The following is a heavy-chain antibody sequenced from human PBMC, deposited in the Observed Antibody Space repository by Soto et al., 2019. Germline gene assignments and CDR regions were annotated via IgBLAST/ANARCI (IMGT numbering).Heavy chain of an antibody. Sequence: SLRLCYAASGFTFSSYAMPWVRKAPGKGLEWVSVIRSRGDRIFYADSVQGRVTISRDNSRNTLYLQMNYLSAEDTAVYYCAKHRGPGTPYYYAMDVWGQGTTVTVSS. CDR1: GFTFSSYA. CDR3: AKHRGPGTPYYYAMDV. J-gene: IGHJ6*02. CDR2: IRSRGDRI. D-gene: IGHD1-1*01. V-gene: IGHV3-23*01.